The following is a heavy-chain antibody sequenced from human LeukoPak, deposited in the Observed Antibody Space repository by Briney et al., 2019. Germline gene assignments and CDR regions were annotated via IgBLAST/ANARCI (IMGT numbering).Heavy chain of an antibody. Sequence: SETLSLTCTVSGGSISSYYWSWIRQPAGKGLEWIGRIYTSGSTNYNPSLKSRVTMSVDTSKNQFSLKLSSVTAADTAVYYCAREGDGPWFGELFRQPNWFDPWGQGTLVTVSS. D-gene: IGHD3-10*01. CDR2: IYTSGST. CDR1: GGSISSYY. CDR3: AREGDGPWFGELFRQPNWFDP. V-gene: IGHV4-4*07. J-gene: IGHJ5*02.